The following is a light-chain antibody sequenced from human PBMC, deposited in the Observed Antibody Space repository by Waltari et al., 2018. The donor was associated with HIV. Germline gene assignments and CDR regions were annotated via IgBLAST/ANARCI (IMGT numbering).Light chain of an antibody. CDR2: EGI. Sequence: QSALTQPASVSGSPGQSITISCTGSGSDVGHYTLVSWYQQHPAKAPKLMIYEGINRPSGVSIRISGSKVGNTASLTISGLQAEDEADYYCCSYAGSSNWVFGGGTKLTVL. J-gene: IGLJ3*02. V-gene: IGLV2-23*01. CDR3: CSYAGSSNWV. CDR1: GSDVGHYTL.